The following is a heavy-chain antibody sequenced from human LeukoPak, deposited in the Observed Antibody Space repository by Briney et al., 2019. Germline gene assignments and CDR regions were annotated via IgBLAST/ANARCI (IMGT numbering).Heavy chain of an antibody. V-gene: IGHV4-39*01. J-gene: IGHJ4*02. CDR3: ARQGGLRLFDY. Sequence: SETLSLTCTVSGXSISSSSYYRGWIRQPPGKGLEWIGSIYYSGSTYYIPSLKSRVTISVDTSKNQFSLKLSSVTAADTAVYYCARQGGLRLFDYWGQGTLVTVSS. CDR1: GXSISSSSYY. D-gene: IGHD5-12*01. CDR2: IYYSGST.